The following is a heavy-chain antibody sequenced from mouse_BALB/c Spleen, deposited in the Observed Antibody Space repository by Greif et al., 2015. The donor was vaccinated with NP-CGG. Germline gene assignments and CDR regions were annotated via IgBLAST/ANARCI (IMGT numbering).Heavy chain of an antibody. D-gene: IGHD1-1*01. J-gene: IGHJ2*01. CDR2: INPSTGYT. V-gene: IGHV1-7*01. CDR1: GYTFTSYW. Sequence: VQLQQSGAELAKPGASVKMSCKASGYTFTSYWMHWVKQRPGQGLAWIGYINPSTGYTEYNQKFKDKATLTADKSSSTAYMQRSSLTSEDSAVYYCANYYGSSYYCDYWGQGPTLTVSS. CDR3: ANYYGSSYYCDY.